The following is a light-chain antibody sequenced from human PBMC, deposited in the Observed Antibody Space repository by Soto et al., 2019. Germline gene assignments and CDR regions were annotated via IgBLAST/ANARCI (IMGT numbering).Light chain of an antibody. CDR3: QQYGSSPWT. V-gene: IGKV3-20*01. CDR1: QSVSSY. Sequence: IVLTQSPSTLSLSPGERATLSCRASQSVSSYLAWYQQKPGQAPRLLIYGASNRATGIPARFSGSGSGTDFTLTISRLEPEDFAVYYCQQYGSSPWTFGQGTKVDIK. J-gene: IGKJ1*01. CDR2: GAS.